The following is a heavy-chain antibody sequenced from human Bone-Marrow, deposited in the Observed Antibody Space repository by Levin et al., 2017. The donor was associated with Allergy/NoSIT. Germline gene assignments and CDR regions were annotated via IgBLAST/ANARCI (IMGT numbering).Heavy chain of an antibody. CDR3: AREGPVTTVTVDAFDI. D-gene: IGHD4-17*01. Sequence: GGSLRLSCAASGFTFSSYAMHWVRQAPGKGLEWVAVISYDGSNKYYADSVKGRFTISRDNSKNTLYLQMNSLRAEDTAVYYCAREGPVTTVTVDAFDIWGQGTMVTVSS. V-gene: IGHV3-30*04. J-gene: IGHJ3*02. CDR1: GFTFSSYA. CDR2: ISYDGSNK.